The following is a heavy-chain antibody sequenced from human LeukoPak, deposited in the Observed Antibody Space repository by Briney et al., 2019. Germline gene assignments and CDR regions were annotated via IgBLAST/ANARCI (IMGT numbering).Heavy chain of an antibody. V-gene: IGHV4-61*08. Sequence: KPSQTLSLTCTVSGDSISSGGYYWSWIRQPPGKGLEWIGYIYYSGSTNYNPSLKSRVTISVDTSKNQFSLKLSSVTVADTAVYYCARAGLWSGHAFDPWGQGTLVTVSS. CDR2: IYYSGST. D-gene: IGHD3-3*01. CDR1: GDSISSGGYY. J-gene: IGHJ5*02. CDR3: ARAGLWSGHAFDP.